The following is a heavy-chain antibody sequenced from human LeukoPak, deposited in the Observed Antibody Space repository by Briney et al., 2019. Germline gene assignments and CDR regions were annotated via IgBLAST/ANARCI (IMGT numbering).Heavy chain of an antibody. CDR2: INPNSGGT. J-gene: IGHJ4*02. D-gene: IGHD1-26*01. V-gene: IGHV1-2*02. Sequence: ASVKVSCKASGYTFTGYYMHWVRQAPGQGLEWMGWINPNSGGTNYAQKFQGRVTMTRDTSISTAYMELSRLRSDDTAVYYCARGANSQTELLRIDYWGQGTLVTVPS. CDR1: GYTFTGYY. CDR3: ARGANSQTELLRIDY.